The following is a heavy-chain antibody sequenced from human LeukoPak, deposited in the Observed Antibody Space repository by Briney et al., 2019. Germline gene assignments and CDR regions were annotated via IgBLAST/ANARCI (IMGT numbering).Heavy chain of an antibody. CDR1: GYTFTSYD. CDR2: KNPNSGNT. D-gene: IGHD2-2*01. J-gene: IGHJ6*03. Sequence: ASVKVSCKASGYTFTSYDINWVRQATGQGLEWMGWKNPNSGNTGYAQKFQGRVTMTRNTSISTAYMELSSPRSEDTAVYYCARGEIWGVVVPAANRSSYYYYMDVWGKGTTVTVSS. V-gene: IGHV1-8*01. CDR3: ARGEIWGVVVPAANRSSYYYYMDV.